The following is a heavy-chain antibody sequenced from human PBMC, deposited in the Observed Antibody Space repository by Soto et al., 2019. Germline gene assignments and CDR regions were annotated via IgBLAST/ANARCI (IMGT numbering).Heavy chain of an antibody. J-gene: IGHJ5*02. CDR1: GYTFTSYG. CDR2: ISAYNGNT. D-gene: IGHD2-15*01. CDR3: ARGGLYCSGGSCYSFRYWFDP. Sequence: QVQLVQSGAEVKKPGASVKVSCKASGYTFTSYGISWVRQAPGQGLDWMGWISAYNGNTNYAQKLQGRVTMTTDTSTSTAFMERRCLSSDDTAGYYCARGGLYCSGGSCYSFRYWFDPWGQGTLVTVSS. V-gene: IGHV1-18*01.